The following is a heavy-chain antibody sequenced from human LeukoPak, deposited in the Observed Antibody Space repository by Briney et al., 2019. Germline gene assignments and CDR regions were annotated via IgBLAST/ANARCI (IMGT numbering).Heavy chain of an antibody. CDR1: GGSVSSSSYY. V-gene: IGHV4-39*01. Sequence: SETLSLTCTVSGGSVSSSSYYWGWIRQPPGKGLEWIGNIYYTGSADYNPSLKSRVTISIDTSKNQFSLKLNFVTAADTAVYYCASQLDAFDIWDQGTMVTVSS. CDR3: ASQLDAFDI. CDR2: IYYTGSA. J-gene: IGHJ3*02.